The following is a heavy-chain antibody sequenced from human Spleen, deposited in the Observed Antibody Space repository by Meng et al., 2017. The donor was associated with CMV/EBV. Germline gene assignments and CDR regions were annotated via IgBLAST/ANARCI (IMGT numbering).Heavy chain of an antibody. CDR1: GFTFDDYA. V-gene: IGHV3-9*01. CDR3: ARDSSSGDV. D-gene: IGHD3-22*01. Sequence: SLKISCRASGFTFDDYAMHWVRQPPGKGLEWVAGISWNGAYIGYADSVKGRFTISRDNAKNSLYVQMNSLRAEDTAVYYCARDSSSGDVWGQGTTVTVSS. CDR2: ISWNGAYI. J-gene: IGHJ6*02.